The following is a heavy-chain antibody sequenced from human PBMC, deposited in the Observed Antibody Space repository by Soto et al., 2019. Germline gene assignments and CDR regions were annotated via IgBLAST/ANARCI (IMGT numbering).Heavy chain of an antibody. V-gene: IGHV3-7*02. CDR2: MKQDGSEK. CDR3: ASGTGWFILD. D-gene: IGHD6-19*01. Sequence: EVQLVESGGGLVQPGGSLRLSCAASGFTSSIYWLNWVRQAPGIGLEWVANMKQDGSEKHYLDSVKDRFTISRDNAQGSLHLQLDSLRADDTAVYYCASGTGWFILDWGQGTLVTVSS. CDR1: GFTSSIYW. J-gene: IGHJ4*02.